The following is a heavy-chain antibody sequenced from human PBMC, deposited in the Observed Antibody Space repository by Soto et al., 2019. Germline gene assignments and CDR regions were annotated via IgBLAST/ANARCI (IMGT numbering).Heavy chain of an antibody. CDR2: LYPGGSA. CDR3: ARSFNAWTTYFDY. D-gene: IGHD4-17*01. V-gene: IGHV3-53*01. Sequence: AGRALRLAWAASVLSVTDHYMTWVGQAPGKGLEWVSVLYPGGSAYYGDSVKGRFTISRDSSTNTLYLQMNSLKVGDTAFYFCARSFNAWTTYFDYWRDGTMVTVSS. CDR1: VLSVTDHY. J-gene: IGHJ4*01.